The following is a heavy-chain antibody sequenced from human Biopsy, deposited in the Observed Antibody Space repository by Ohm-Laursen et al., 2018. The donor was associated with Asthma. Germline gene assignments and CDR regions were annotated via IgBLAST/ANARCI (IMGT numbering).Heavy chain of an antibody. CDR3: ARIPRRSGSYFVDY. CDR2: IHHSGTS. D-gene: IGHD3-22*01. Sequence: TLSLTCTVSGDSITSGGWCWNWIRQHPGMGLEWIGYIHHSGTSYFNPSLKSRVSFSRDTSKNQFSLRLSSVTAADTAMYYCARIPRRSGSYFVDYWGQGTLVTVSS. CDR1: GDSITSGGWC. V-gene: IGHV4-31*03. J-gene: IGHJ4*02.